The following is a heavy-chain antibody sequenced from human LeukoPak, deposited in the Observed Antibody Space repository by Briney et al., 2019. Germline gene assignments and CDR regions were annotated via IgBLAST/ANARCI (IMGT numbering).Heavy chain of an antibody. CDR2: FDPEDGET. J-gene: IGHJ4*02. CDR3: ATDNPGIAVAAPDY. Sequence: ASVKVSCKASGGTFSSYAISWVRQAPGQGLEWMGGFDPEDGETIYAQKFQGRVTMTEDTSTDTAYMELSSLRSEDTAVYYCATDNPGIAVAAPDYWGQGTLVTVSS. CDR1: GGTFSSYA. D-gene: IGHD6-19*01. V-gene: IGHV1-24*01.